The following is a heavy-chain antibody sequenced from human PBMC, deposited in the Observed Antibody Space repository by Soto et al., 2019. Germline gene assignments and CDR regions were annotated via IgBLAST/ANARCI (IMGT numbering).Heavy chain of an antibody. CDR1: GFTFSSYA. J-gene: IGHJ6*02. Sequence: EVQLLESRGGLVQPGGSLRLSCAASGFTFSSYAMSWVRQAPGKGLEWVSAISGSGGSTYYADSVKGRFTISRDNSKTTLYLQMNSLRAEDTAVYYCAKVGVGATRYYGMDVWGQGTTVTVSS. V-gene: IGHV3-23*01. D-gene: IGHD1-26*01. CDR3: AKVGVGATRYYGMDV. CDR2: ISGSGGST.